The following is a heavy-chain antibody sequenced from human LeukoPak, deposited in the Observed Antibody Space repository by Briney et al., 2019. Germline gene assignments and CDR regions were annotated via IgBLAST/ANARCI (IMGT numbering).Heavy chain of an antibody. D-gene: IGHD4-11*01. CDR1: GGSIRGYY. CDR3: ARMSVTSLALYFDY. J-gene: IGHJ4*02. V-gene: IGHV4-59*01. Sequence: TSETLSLTCTASGGSIRGYYWSWIRQPPGKGLEWIGYIYYTGSTNYNPSLKSRVTISVDTSKNQFSLKLSSVTAADTAVYYCARMSVTSLALYFDYWGQGTLVTVSS. CDR2: IYYTGST.